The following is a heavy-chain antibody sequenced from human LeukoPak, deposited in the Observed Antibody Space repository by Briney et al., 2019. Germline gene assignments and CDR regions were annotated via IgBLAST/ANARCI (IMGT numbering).Heavy chain of an antibody. Sequence: SETLSLTCNVSGASISSYYWSWIRQPPGEGLEWIGYFYHSGGTNYNPSLKSRATISIDTSKNEVSLKLGSVTAADTAVYYCARGASSSWYSLWKFWGQGTLVTVSS. V-gene: IGHV4-59*01. D-gene: IGHD6-13*01. CDR3: ARGASSSWYSLWKF. CDR1: GASISSYY. CDR2: FYHSGGT. J-gene: IGHJ4*02.